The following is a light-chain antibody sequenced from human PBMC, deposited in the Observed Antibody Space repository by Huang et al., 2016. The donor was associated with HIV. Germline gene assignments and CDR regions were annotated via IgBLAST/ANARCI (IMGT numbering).Light chain of an antibody. CDR3: QQYDNWPPGLT. Sequence: EIVMTQSPATLSVSPGGGATLSCRASQNVRSNLAWYQQTPGQAPRLRIYDTSTRASGVPARCSGSGSGTEFTLTISGLQSEDFAVYYCQQYDNWPPGLTFGGGTKVEI. V-gene: IGKV3D-15*01. J-gene: IGKJ4*01. CDR2: DTS. CDR1: QNVRSN.